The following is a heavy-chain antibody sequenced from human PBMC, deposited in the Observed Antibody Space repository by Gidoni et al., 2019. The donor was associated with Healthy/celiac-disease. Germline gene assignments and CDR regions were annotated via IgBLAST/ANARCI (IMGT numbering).Heavy chain of an antibody. D-gene: IGHD5-12*01. CDR3: ARLWEMATTHYYYYYGMDV. V-gene: IGHV1-69*01. J-gene: IGHJ6*02. CDR2: IIPIFGTA. Sequence: GGIIPIFGTANYAQKFQGRVTITADESTSTAYMELSSLRSEDTAVYYCARLWEMATTHYYYYYGMDVWGQGATVTVSS.